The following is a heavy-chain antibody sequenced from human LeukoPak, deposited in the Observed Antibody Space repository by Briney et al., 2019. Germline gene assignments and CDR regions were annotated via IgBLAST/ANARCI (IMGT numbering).Heavy chain of an antibody. V-gene: IGHV3-23*01. CDR1: GFTFSSYA. CDR2: ISGSGGST. Sequence: LAGGSLRLSCAASGFTFSSYAMSWVRQAPGKGLEWVSAISGSGGSTYYADSVKGRFTISRDNSKNTLYLQMNSLRAEDTAVYYCAKSRAYPYYFDYWGQGTLVTVSS. CDR3: AKSRAYPYYFDY. D-gene: IGHD2-2*02. J-gene: IGHJ4*02.